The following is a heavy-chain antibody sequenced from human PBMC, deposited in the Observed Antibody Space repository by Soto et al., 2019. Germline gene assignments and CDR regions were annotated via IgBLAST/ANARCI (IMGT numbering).Heavy chain of an antibody. V-gene: IGHV1-8*01. Sequence: ASVKVSCKASGYTFTSYDINWVRQASGQGLEWMGWMNPNSGNQGSAQKFQGRVTMTRSTSINTAYMELSSLRSEDTAVYYCARGQDYYDSGGYNDYWGQGTPVTVSS. D-gene: IGHD3-22*01. J-gene: IGHJ4*02. CDR3: ARGQDYYDSGGYNDY. CDR1: GYTFTSYD. CDR2: MNPNSGNQ.